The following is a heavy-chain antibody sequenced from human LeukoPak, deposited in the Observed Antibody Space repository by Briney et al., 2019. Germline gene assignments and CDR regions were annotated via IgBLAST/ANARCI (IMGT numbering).Heavy chain of an antibody. J-gene: IGHJ4*02. Sequence: ASVKVSCKASGYTFTSYDINWVRQATGQGLEWMGWMNPNSGNTGYAQKFQGRVTMTRNTSISTTYMELSSQRSEDTAVYCCARGIGQQLVPFDYWGQGTLVTVSS. CDR3: ARGIGQQLVPFDY. D-gene: IGHD6-13*01. CDR2: MNPNSGNT. CDR1: GYTFTSYD. V-gene: IGHV1-8*01.